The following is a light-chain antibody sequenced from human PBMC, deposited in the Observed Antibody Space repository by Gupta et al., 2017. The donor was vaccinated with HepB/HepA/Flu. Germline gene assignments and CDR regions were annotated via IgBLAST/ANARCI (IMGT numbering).Light chain of an antibody. V-gene: IGKV3-11*01. J-gene: IGKJ4*01. CDR1: QSISSL. CDR3: QQRSAWPLT. Sequence: EIVLTQSPATLCLSPGERATLSCRASQSISSLLAWYQQKPGQAPRLLISDASSRAAGIPARVSGSGSGTDFTLTISSLEPEDFAVYYCQQRSAWPLTFGGGTXVEIK. CDR2: DAS.